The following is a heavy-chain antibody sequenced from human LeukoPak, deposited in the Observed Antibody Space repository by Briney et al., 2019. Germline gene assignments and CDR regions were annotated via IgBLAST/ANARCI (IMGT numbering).Heavy chain of an antibody. CDR3: AKDRLFVLLWFGEPDAFDI. J-gene: IGHJ3*02. V-gene: IGHV3-30*02. D-gene: IGHD3-10*01. Sequence: QAGGSLRLSCAASGFTFSTYGMHWVRQAPGKGLEWVAFIRYDGSNKYYADSVKGRFTISRDNSKNTLYLQMNSLRAEDTAAYYRAKDRLFVLLWFGEPDAFDIWGQGTMVTVSS. CDR1: GFTFSTYG. CDR2: IRYDGSNK.